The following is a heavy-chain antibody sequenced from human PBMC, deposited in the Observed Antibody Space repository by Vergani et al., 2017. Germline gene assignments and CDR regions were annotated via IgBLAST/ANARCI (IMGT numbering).Heavy chain of an antibody. CDR3: ASHYYDFWSGYYRPFDY. V-gene: IGHV3-66*02. CDR2: IYSGGST. CDR1: GFTVSSNY. D-gene: IGHD3-3*01. Sequence: EVQLVESGGGLVQPGRSLRLSCAASGFTVSSNYMSWVRQAPGKGLEWVSVIYSGGSTYYADSVKGRFTISRDNSKNTLYLQMNSLRAEDTAVYYCASHYYDFWSGYYRPFDYWGQGTLVTVSS. J-gene: IGHJ4*02.